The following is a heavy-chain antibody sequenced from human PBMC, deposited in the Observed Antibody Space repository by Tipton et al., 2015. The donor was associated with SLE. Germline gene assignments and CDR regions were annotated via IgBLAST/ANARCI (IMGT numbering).Heavy chain of an antibody. V-gene: IGHV4-61*09. CDR1: GVSISRGSYF. Sequence: TLSLTCSVSGVSISRGSYFWTWIRQPAGKGLEWVGHIFRTGITDYNPSLKSRVSISADTSKNQFSLNLDSMTAADTAVYYCARDSHTDYGDFYVDSWGQGTLVTVSS. CDR3: ARDSHTDYGDFYVDS. D-gene: IGHD4-17*01. J-gene: IGHJ4*02. CDR2: IFRTGIT.